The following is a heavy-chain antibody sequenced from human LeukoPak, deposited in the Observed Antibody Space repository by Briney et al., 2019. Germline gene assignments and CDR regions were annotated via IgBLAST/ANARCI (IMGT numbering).Heavy chain of an antibody. CDR3: AKSLLSGYCSSTSCYMVGPDYYYYGMDV. J-gene: IGHJ6*02. V-gene: IGHV3-21*04. D-gene: IGHD2-2*02. CDR1: GFTFSSYS. CDR2: ISSSSSYI. Sequence: GGSLRLSCAASGFTFSSYSMNWVRQAPGKGLEWVSSISSSSSYIYYADSVKGRFTISRDNAKNSLYLQMNSLRAEDTAVYYCAKSLLSGYCSSTSCYMVGPDYYYYGMDVWGQGTTVTVSS.